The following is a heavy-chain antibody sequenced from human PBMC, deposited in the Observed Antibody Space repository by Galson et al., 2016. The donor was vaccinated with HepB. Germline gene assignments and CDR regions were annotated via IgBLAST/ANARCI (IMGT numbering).Heavy chain of an antibody. CDR3: ARGVGYGSGSHFDY. V-gene: IGHV3-30*03. D-gene: IGHD3-10*01. CDR2: ISYDGNKE. J-gene: IGHJ4*02. CDR1: GFRFTYYG. Sequence: SLRLSCAASGFRFTYYGLHWVRQAPGKGLEWVAVISYDGNKEYYADSVKGRFTIFRDNPKTTVYLQMNSLRAEDTAVYYCARGVGYGSGSHFDYWGQGTLVTVSS.